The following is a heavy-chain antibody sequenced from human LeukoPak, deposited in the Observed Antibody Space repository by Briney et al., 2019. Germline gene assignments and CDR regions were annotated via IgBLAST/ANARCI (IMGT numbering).Heavy chain of an antibody. D-gene: IGHD5-18*01. V-gene: IGHV4-4*07. CDR2: VYSSGST. CDR3: ALGGHTYGWDF. CDR1: GSSISPYY. Sequence: PSETLSLTWNVSGSSISPYYWSWIRQHAGKGLECIGRVYSSGSTSYIPSLESRVTMSLDTSKNQLSLWLRSVTAADTAVYFCALGGHTYGWDFWGQGTLVTVSS. J-gene: IGHJ4*02.